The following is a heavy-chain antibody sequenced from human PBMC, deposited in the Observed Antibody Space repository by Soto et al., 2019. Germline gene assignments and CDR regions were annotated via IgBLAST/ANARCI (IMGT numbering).Heavy chain of an antibody. CDR3: ARDQKWFDP. CDR2: ISGYNGNT. CDR1: GYSFISYA. Sequence: QVQLVQSGAEVKKPGASVKFSCKTSGYSFISYAISWVRQAPGQGLEWMGGISGYNGNTNYAEKFQDRVTMTTDTSTSTAYMELRSLRSDDTAVYYCARDQKWFDPWGQGTPVTVSS. J-gene: IGHJ5*02. V-gene: IGHV1-18*01.